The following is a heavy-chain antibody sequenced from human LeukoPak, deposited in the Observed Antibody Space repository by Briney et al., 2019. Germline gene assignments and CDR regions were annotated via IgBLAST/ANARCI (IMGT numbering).Heavy chain of an antibody. Sequence: GSSVKVSCKASGGTFSSYAISWVRQAPGQGLELMGGIIPIFGTANYAQKFQGRVTITADESTSTAYMELSSLRSEDTAVYYCARGPTQQYQLLVWFDPWGQGTLVTVSS. D-gene: IGHD2-2*01. J-gene: IGHJ5*02. CDR1: GGTFSSYA. CDR2: IIPIFGTA. CDR3: ARGPTQQYQLLVWFDP. V-gene: IGHV1-69*01.